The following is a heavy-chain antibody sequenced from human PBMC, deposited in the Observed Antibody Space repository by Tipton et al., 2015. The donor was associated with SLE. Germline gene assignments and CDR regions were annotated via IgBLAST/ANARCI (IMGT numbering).Heavy chain of an antibody. J-gene: IGHJ4*02. V-gene: IGHV4-59*07. CDR2: IYYSGST. CDR3: ARVSSWGSGYFDY. Sequence: TLSLTCTVSGGSISSYYWSWIWQPPGKGLEWIGYIYYSGSTNYNPSLKSRVTISVDTSKNQFSLKLSSVTAADTAVYYCARVSSWGSGYFDYWGQGTLVTVSS. D-gene: IGHD7-27*01. CDR1: GGSISSYY.